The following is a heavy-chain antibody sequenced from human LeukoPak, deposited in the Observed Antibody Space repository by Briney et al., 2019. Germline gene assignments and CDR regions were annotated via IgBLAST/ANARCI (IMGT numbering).Heavy chain of an antibody. CDR3: ASILERELVGGDY. CDR1: GYTFTGYY. J-gene: IGHJ4*02. CDR2: INPSGGST. Sequence: ASVKVSGKASGYTFTGYYMHWVRQAPGQGLEGMGIINPSGGSTSYAQKFQGRVTMTRDTSTSTVYMELSSLRSEDTAVYYCASILERELVGGDYWGQGTLVTVSS. V-gene: IGHV1-46*01. D-gene: IGHD6-13*01.